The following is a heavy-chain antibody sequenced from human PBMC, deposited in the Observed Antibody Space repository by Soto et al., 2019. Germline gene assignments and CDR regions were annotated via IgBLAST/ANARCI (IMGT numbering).Heavy chain of an antibody. CDR2: TYYRSKWYN. CDR1: GDSVSSNSAA. J-gene: IGHJ3*02. V-gene: IGHV6-1*01. D-gene: IGHD2-2*01. Sequence: QSQTLSLTCAISGDSVSSNSAAWNWIRQSPSRGLEWLGRTYYRSKWYNDYAVSVKSRITINPDTSKNQFSLQLNSVTPEDTAVYYCARGDVVVPAAMGGGAFDIWGQGTMVTVSS. CDR3: ARGDVVVPAAMGGGAFDI.